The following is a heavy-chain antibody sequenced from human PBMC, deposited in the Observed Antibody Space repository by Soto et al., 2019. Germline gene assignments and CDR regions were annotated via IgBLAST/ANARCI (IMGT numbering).Heavy chain of an antibody. Sequence: SETLSLTCAVSGGSISSSNWWSWVRQPPGKGLEWIGEIYHSGSTNYNPSLKSRVTISVDKSKNQFSLKPSSVTAADTAVYYCAREDYDSSGYYGYWGQGTLVTVSS. CDR3: AREDYDSSGYYGY. V-gene: IGHV4-4*02. CDR2: IYHSGST. J-gene: IGHJ4*02. D-gene: IGHD3-22*01. CDR1: GGSISSSNW.